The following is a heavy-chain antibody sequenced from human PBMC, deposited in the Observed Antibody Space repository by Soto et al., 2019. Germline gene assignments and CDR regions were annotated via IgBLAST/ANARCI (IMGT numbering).Heavy chain of an antibody. J-gene: IGHJ4*02. CDR1: GYTFTGYY. CDR3: ARGNSGDDDEFDY. D-gene: IGHD5-12*01. CDR2: VNPNSGGT. Sequence: ASVKVSCKASGYTFTGYYIHWVRQAPGQGLEWMGWVNPNSGGTGYAQRFQGRVTMTRDTSINSVYMELSRLRSDDTATYFCARGNSGDDDEFDYWGQGTPVTVSS. V-gene: IGHV1-2*02.